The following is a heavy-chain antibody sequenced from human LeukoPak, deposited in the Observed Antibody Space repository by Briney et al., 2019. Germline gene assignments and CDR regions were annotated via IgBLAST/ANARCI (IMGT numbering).Heavy chain of an antibody. D-gene: IGHD4-17*01. CDR1: GFTFSSYW. V-gene: IGHV3-74*01. Sequence: GGSLRLSCAASGFTFSSYWMHWVRQAPGKGLVWVSRINSDGSSTSYADSVKGRFTISRDNAKNTLYPQMNSLRAEDTAVYYCARDEDYGDYVVYFDYWGQGTLVTVSS. CDR2: INSDGSST. J-gene: IGHJ4*02. CDR3: ARDEDYGDYVVYFDY.